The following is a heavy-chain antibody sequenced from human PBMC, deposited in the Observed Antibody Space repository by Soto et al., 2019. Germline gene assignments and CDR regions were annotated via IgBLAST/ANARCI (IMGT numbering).Heavy chain of an antibody. CDR1: GGSISSYY. J-gene: IGHJ5*02. V-gene: IGHV4-59*01. CDR3: ARAFSAGSGSYYNEFNWFDP. CDR2: NYYRGST. Sequence: SETLSLTCTVSGGSISSYYWSWIRQPPGEGLEWIGYNYYRGSTNYNPSLKSRVTISVDTSKNQFSLKLSSVTAADTAVYYCARAFSAGSGSYYNEFNWFDPWGQGTLVTVSS. D-gene: IGHD3-10*01.